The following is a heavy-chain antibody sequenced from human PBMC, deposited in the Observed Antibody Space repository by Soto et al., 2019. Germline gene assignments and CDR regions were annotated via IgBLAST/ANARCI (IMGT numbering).Heavy chain of an antibody. Sequence: QITLKESGPTLLKPTQTLTLTCTFSGFSLTTSGVGVGWIRQPPGKALEWLALIYWDDDKRYSPSLHSRLTITNDTAKNQGVLTMPNMGPVDTATYYCAPTFPRHTAGSSGGSLPPAFDPWGQGTLVTVSS. V-gene: IGHV2-5*02. D-gene: IGHD2-15*01. CDR2: IYWDDDK. J-gene: IGHJ5*02. CDR3: APTFPRHTAGSSGGSLPPAFDP. CDR1: GFSLTTSGVG.